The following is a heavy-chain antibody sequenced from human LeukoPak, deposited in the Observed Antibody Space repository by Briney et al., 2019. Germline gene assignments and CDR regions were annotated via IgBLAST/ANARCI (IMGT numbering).Heavy chain of an antibody. CDR1: GGSISGYY. CDR3: ARTTIFGVAPKARGDGMDV. CDR2: INHSGST. V-gene: IGHV4-34*01. D-gene: IGHD3-3*01. J-gene: IGHJ6*02. Sequence: PSETLSLTCTVSGGSISGYYWSWIRQPPGKGLEWIGEINHSGSTNYNPSLKSRVTISVDTSKNQFSLKLSSVTAADTAVYYCARTTIFGVAPKARGDGMDVWGQGTTVTVSS.